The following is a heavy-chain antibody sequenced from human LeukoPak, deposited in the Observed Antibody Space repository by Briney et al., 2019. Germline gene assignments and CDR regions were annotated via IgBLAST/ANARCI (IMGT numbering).Heavy chain of an antibody. D-gene: IGHD2/OR15-2a*01. J-gene: IGHJ6*02. Sequence: PGGSLRLSCAASGFTVSNTWMNWVRQAPGKGLEWVGCSKRKIDGGTTEYAATVKGRFTISRDDSKNTLYLQMYSLKIEDTAVYYCTSDTLTTSDYAMDVWGQGTTVTVSS. CDR3: TSDTLTTSDYAMDV. V-gene: IGHV3-15*01. CDR2: SKRKIDGGTT. CDR1: GFTVSNTW.